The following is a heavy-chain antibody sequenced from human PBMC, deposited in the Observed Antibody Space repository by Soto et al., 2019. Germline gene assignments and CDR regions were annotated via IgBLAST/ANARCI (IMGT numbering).Heavy chain of an antibody. D-gene: IGHD1-26*01. J-gene: IGHJ4*02. CDR2: ISYDGSNK. CDR1: GFTFSSYA. Sequence: QVQLVESGGGVVQPGRSLRLSCAAPGFTFSSYAMHWVRQAPGKGLEWVAVISYDGSNKYYADSVKGRFTISRDNSKNTLYLQMNSLRAEDTAVYYCARSGSYQYFFDYWGQGTLVTVSS. CDR3: ARSGSYQYFFDY. V-gene: IGHV3-30-3*01.